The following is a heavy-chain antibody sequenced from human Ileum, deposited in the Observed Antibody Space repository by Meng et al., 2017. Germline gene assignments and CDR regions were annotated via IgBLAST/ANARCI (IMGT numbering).Heavy chain of an antibody. Sequence: HPVASWSSLVQTGWSLRLSCPDSRFTLHISSMSSLRQAPGKGLAGVSFISPTGDTTYYTDYMKVRFTISRDNSKNTLFLQMNSLRAEDTAVYYCATESNFDYWGQGTLVTVSS. CDR3: ATESNFDY. CDR2: ISPTGDTT. J-gene: IGHJ4*01. V-gene: IGHV3-23*04. CDR1: RFTLHISS.